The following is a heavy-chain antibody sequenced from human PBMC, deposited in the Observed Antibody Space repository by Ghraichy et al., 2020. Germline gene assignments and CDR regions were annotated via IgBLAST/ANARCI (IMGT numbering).Heavy chain of an antibody. J-gene: IGHJ4*02. D-gene: IGHD3-10*01. V-gene: IGHV4-61*01. CDR1: GVSVSSDSYS. CDR2: VSYSGNT. Sequence: SETLSLTCFVSGVSVSSDSYSWSWIRQPPGKGLEWIGYVSYSGNTNYNPSLRSRVTISLDASKNQFYLKLTSVNAADTAVYYCGRPLLNLPLRGAIDLWGQGMLVTVSS. CDR3: GRPLLNLPLRGAIDL.